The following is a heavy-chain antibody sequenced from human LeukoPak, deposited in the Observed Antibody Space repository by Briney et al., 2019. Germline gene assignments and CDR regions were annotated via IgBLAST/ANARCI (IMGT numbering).Heavy chain of an antibody. D-gene: IGHD6-19*01. V-gene: IGHV4-59*01. CDR3: ARDYSSGWYDY. CDR1: GGSISSYY. CDR2: IYYSGST. Sequence: PSETLSLTCTVSGGSISSYYWSWIRQPPGKGLEWIGYIYYSGSTSYNPSLKSRVTISVDTSKNQFSLKLSSVTAADTAVYYCARDYSSGWYDYWGQGTLVTVSS. J-gene: IGHJ4*02.